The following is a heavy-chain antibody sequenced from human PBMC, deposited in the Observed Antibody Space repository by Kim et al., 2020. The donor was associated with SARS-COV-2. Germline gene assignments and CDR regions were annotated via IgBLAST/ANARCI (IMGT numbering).Heavy chain of an antibody. CDR3: ARVRRDCGGDCASSDHFYYSMDV. J-gene: IGHJ6*02. Sequence: GESLKISCQVSGYRFSNYWLGWVRQRPGKGLEWVGIIYAGDSGDSDTRYSLSFQGQVTLSADKSISTAYLQWRSLRASDSATYYCARVRRDCGGDCASSDHFYYSMDVWGQGTPVTVSS. CDR2: IYAGDSGDSDT. CDR1: GYRFSNYW. V-gene: IGHV5-51*01. D-gene: IGHD2-21*02.